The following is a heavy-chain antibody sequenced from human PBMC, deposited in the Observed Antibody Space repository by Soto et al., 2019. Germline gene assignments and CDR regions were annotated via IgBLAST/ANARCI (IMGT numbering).Heavy chain of an antibody. CDR1: GFTFNIYA. J-gene: IGHJ4*02. CDR2: VTGSGDRT. D-gene: IGHD2-2*01. Sequence: GGSLRLSCAASGFTFNIYAMSWVRQAPGEGLEWVSLVTGSGDRTYYADSVKGRFTISRDNSKNTVLLQVDSLRPDDTAMYYCVKQGSKITSSFDCWGQGTLVTVSS. V-gene: IGHV3-23*01. CDR3: VKQGSKITSSFDC.